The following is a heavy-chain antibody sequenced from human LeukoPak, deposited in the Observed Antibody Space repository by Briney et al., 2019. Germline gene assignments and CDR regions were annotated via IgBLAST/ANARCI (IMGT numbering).Heavy chain of an antibody. D-gene: IGHD3-16*02. Sequence: ASVKVSCKASGYTFTGYYIHWVRQAPGQGLEWMGWPNPHNGGANYAQKFQGRVTMTRDTSISTAYMELSRLSSDDTAVYYCARVDQRISFYFDYWGQGTVITVSS. J-gene: IGHJ4*02. CDR3: ARVDQRISFYFDY. CDR2: PNPHNGGA. V-gene: IGHV1-2*02. CDR1: GYTFTGYY.